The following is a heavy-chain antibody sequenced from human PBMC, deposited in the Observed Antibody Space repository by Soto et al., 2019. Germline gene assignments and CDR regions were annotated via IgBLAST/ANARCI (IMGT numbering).Heavy chain of an antibody. V-gene: IGHV4-59*01. CDR3: ARVNYGDYYYGMDV. Sequence: PSETLSLTCTVSGGSINYSYWTWIRQPPGKGREWIGYISYTGSANYNASLKSRLTISVDTPKNQFSLKLSSVTAADTALYYCARVNYGDYYYGMDVWGQGTTVTAP. CDR2: ISYTGSA. CDR1: GGSINYSY. J-gene: IGHJ6*02. D-gene: IGHD4-17*01.